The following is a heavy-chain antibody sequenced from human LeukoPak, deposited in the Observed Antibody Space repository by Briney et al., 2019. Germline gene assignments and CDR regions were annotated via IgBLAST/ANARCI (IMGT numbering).Heavy chain of an antibody. CDR1: GGTFNNYA. D-gene: IGHD5-12*01. CDR3: ARSNGYDYHFDY. V-gene: IGHV1-69*05. Sequence: SVKVSCKASGGTFNNYAATWVRQAPGQGLEWMGGFIPIFDTTNYAPNFQGRVTITTDESSNIAYMELSSLKSEDTGVYCCARSNGYDYHFDYWGQGTLVTVSS. J-gene: IGHJ4*02. CDR2: FIPIFDTT.